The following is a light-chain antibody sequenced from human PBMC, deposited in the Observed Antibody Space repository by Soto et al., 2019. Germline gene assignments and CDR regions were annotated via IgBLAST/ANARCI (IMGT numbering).Light chain of an antibody. V-gene: IGKV3-15*01. Sequence: EIVTTQSPATLSVSPGERATLSCRASQSVSSNLAWYQQKPGQAPRLLIFGASTRATGIPARFSGSGSGTDFTLTISRLEPEDFAVYYCQQYGSSGTFGQGTKVDIK. CDR3: QQYGSSGT. CDR2: GAS. CDR1: QSVSSN. J-gene: IGKJ1*01.